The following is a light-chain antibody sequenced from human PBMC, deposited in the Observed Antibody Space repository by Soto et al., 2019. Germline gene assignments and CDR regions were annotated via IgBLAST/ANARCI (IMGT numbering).Light chain of an antibody. V-gene: IGLV2-23*02. J-gene: IGLJ1*01. Sequence: QSVLTQPASVSGSPGQSITISCTGTSSNGGSYKLVSWYQQHPGKAPKLMSFEVNKRPSGVSNRFSGSKSGNTASLTIAGLKAEDEADYDCQSYDRSLSGAFLGTGTKVTVL. CDR1: SSNGGSYKL. CDR2: EVN. CDR3: QSYDRSLSGAF.